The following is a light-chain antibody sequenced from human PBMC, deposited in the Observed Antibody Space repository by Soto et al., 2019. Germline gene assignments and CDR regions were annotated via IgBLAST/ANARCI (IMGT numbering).Light chain of an antibody. CDR3: AAWDDSLSAWV. V-gene: IGLV1-44*01. Sequence: QSVLTQPPSASGTPGQRVTISCSGSSSNTGSNAVNWYHQLPGTAPKLLIHSNDQRPSGVPDRFSGSKSGTSASLAISGLQSEDEADYYCAAWDDSLSAWVFGGGTKVTVL. CDR1: SSNTGSNA. J-gene: IGLJ3*02. CDR2: SND.